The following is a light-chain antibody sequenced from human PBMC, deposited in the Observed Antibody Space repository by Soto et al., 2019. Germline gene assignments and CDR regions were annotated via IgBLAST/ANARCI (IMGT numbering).Light chain of an antibody. CDR1: QSVSSSY. CDR3: QQYGGSP. Sequence: EIVLTQSPGTLSLSPGERATLSCRASQSVSSSYLAWYQQKPGQAPRLLIYGASSRATGIPDRFSGSGSGTDFTLTISRLEPEDFAVYYCQQYGGSPFGPGT. V-gene: IGKV3-20*01. CDR2: GAS. J-gene: IGKJ3*01.